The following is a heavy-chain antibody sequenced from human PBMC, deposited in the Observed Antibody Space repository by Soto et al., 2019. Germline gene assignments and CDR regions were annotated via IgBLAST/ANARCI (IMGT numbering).Heavy chain of an antibody. CDR2: IYHSGST. CDR1: GGSISSSNW. CDR3: ARWDIVVVPAAGSYYDGMDG. V-gene: IGHV4-4*02. D-gene: IGHD2-2*01. J-gene: IGHJ6*02. Sequence: QVQLQESGPGLVKPSGTLSLTCAVSGGSISSSNWWSWVRQPPGKGLEWIGEIYHSGSTNYNPSLKSRVTISVDKAKNQFSLKLSSVTAGDTAVYYCARWDIVVVPAAGSYYDGMDGWGQGTTVTVSS.